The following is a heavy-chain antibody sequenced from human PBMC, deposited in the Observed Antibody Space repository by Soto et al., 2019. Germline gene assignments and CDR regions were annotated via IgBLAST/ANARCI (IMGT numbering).Heavy chain of an antibody. D-gene: IGHD3-9*01. J-gene: IGHJ3*02. Sequence: VQLVESGGGLVQPGGSLRLSCAASGFTFSSYSMNWVRQAPGKGLEWVSYISSSSSTIYYADSVKGRFTISRDNAKKALYLQMNSLRAEDTAVYYCARDPTYYDILAGYTEHDAFDIWGQGTMVTVSS. V-gene: IGHV3-48*01. CDR1: GFTFSSYS. CDR3: ARDPTYYDILAGYTEHDAFDI. CDR2: ISSSSSTI.